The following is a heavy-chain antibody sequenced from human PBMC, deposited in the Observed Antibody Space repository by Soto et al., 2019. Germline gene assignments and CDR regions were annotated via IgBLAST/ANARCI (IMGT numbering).Heavy chain of an antibody. V-gene: IGHV1-69*01. CDR3: ARGDYYGSGTYSPLHDYFDF. Sequence: QVQLVQSGAEVKKPGSSVRVSCKASGGTFRSHAINWVRQAPGHGLEWMGGFIPIFDRANYAQNFQGRVTITADESASTAYMELTSLSSEDTAVYYCARGDYYGSGTYSPLHDYFDFWGQGTLVTVSS. CDR2: FIPIFDRA. J-gene: IGHJ4*02. D-gene: IGHD3-10*01. CDR1: GGTFRSHA.